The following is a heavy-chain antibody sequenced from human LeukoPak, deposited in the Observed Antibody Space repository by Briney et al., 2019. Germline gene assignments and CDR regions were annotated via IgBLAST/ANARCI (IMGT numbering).Heavy chain of an antibody. CDR3: AKDISGYYYPLFDY. J-gene: IGHJ4*02. V-gene: IGHV3-9*01. CDR1: GFTFDDYA. CDR2: ISWNSGSI. D-gene: IGHD3-22*01. Sequence: QPGGSLRLSCAASGFTFDDYAMHWVRQAPGKGLEWVSGISWNSGSIGYADSVKGRFTISRDNAKNSLYLQMNSLRAEDTALYYCAKDISGYYYPLFDYWGQGTLVTVSS.